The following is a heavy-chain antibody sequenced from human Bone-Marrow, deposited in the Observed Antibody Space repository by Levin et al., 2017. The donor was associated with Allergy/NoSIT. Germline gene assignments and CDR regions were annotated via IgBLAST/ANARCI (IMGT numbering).Heavy chain of an antibody. CDR2: ISYDGSNK. CDR3: ARLISANFLTGLDY. J-gene: IGHJ4*02. V-gene: IGHV3-30-3*01. D-gene: IGHD3/OR15-3a*01. Sequence: GGSLRLSCAASGFTFSNYAMHWVRQAPGKGLEWVATISYDGSNKYYADSVKGRFTISRDNSKNTLDLQMSSLVTEDTTVYYCARLISANFLTGLDYWGQGTLVTVSS. CDR1: GFTFSNYA.